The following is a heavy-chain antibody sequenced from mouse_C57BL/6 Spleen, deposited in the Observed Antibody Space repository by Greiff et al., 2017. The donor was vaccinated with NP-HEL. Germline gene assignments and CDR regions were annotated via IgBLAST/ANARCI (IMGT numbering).Heavy chain of an antibody. D-gene: IGHD2-4*01. J-gene: IGHJ4*01. Sequence: VQLQQSGPGLVKPSQSLSLTCSVTGYSITSGYYWNWIRQFPGNKLEWMGYISYDGSNNYNPSLKNRISITRDTSKNQFFLKLNSVTTEDTATYYCAREGYYDSYAMDYWGQGTSVTVSS. V-gene: IGHV3-6*01. CDR2: ISYDGSN. CDR3: AREGYYDSYAMDY. CDR1: GYSITSGYY.